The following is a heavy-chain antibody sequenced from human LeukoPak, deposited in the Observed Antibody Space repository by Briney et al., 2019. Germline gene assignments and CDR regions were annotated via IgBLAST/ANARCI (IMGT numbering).Heavy chain of an antibody. CDR2: IQYSGNT. D-gene: IGHD3/OR15-3a*01. J-gene: IGHJ4*02. V-gene: IGHV4-39*07. CDR3: AREHWTGLFGRAHDY. CDR1: GDSISSSSSY. Sequence: SETLSLTSTVSGDSISSSSSYWGWIRQPPGKGLEWMGSIQYSGNTYYNPSLKSRVTISVDTSKNQFSLKLSSVTAADTAVYYCAREHWTGLFGRAHDYWGQGTLVTVSP.